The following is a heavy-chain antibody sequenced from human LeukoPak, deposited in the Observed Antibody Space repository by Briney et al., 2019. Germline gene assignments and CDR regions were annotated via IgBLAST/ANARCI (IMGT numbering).Heavy chain of an antibody. D-gene: IGHD5-24*01. Sequence: PSQTLSLTCTVSGGSISSSYWSWIRQPAGKRLEWIGRVYTSGSINYNYNHSLKSRLTMSVDTSKNQFSLKLSSVTAAGTAVYYCARDRNSALWGQGTLVTVFS. V-gene: IGHV4-4*07. CDR3: ARDRNSAL. CDR2: VYTSGSI. J-gene: IGHJ4*02. CDR1: GGSISSSY.